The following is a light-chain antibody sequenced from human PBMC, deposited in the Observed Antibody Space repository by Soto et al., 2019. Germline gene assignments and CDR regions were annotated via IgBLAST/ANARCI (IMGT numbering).Light chain of an antibody. V-gene: IGKV1-5*03. CDR1: QSISIW. CDR3: QQYNSYSIT. J-gene: IGKJ3*01. Sequence: DIQMTQSPSILSASVGDRVTITCRASQSISIWLAWYQQKPGKAPKLLLYRASNLESGVPSRFSGSGSGTEFTLTISCLQPDDFATYYCQQYNSYSITFGPGTKVDIK. CDR2: RAS.